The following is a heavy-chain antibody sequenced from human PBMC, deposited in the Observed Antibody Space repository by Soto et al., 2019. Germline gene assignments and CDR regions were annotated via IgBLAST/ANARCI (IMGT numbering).Heavy chain of an antibody. V-gene: IGHV4-59*01. J-gene: IGHJ4*02. CDR2: ISHSGNT. CDR3: AGLRGYAGSPIDY. D-gene: IGHD2-15*01. CDR1: GGSIISGY. Sequence: SETLSLTCTVSGGSIISGYLSWSRQPPGKGLECIGYISHSGNTNYNPSVKSRVTLSVDTPKNQFSLRLSSVTTADTAVYYCAGLRGYAGSPIDYWGQGTLVTVYS.